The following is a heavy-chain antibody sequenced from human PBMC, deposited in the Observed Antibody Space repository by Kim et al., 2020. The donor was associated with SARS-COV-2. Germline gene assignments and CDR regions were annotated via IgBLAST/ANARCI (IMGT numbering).Heavy chain of an antibody. V-gene: IGHV3-73*01. D-gene: IGHD2-15*01. CDR2: IRSKANSYAT. J-gene: IGHJ4*02. Sequence: GGSLRLSCAASGFTFSGSAMHWVRQASGKGLEWVGRIRSKANSYATSYTASVKGRFTISRDDSKNTAYLQMTSLKTEDTAVYYCVRHSEEIVVVVAQWGQGTLVTVSS. CDR1: GFTFSGSA. CDR3: VRHSEEIVVVVAQ.